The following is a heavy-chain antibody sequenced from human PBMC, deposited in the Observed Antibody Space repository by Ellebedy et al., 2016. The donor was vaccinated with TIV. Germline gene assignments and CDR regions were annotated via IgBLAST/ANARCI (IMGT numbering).Heavy chain of an antibody. J-gene: IGHJ4*02. Sequence: MPSETLSLTCAVYGASFSGYYWSWIRQPPGKGLEWIGEINPSGSTNYNPSLKSRVNISVDTSKNQFSRNLSSVTAADTAVYYCETGGVAGCRYHFDYWGQGTLITVSS. CDR3: ETGGVAGCRYHFDY. CDR2: INPSGST. CDR1: GASFSGYY. V-gene: IGHV4-34*01. D-gene: IGHD1-1*01.